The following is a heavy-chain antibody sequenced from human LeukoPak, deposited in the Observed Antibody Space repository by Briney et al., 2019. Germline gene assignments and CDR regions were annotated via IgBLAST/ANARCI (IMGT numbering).Heavy chain of an antibody. J-gene: IGHJ4*02. Sequence: GGSLRLSCAASGFTFSSYGMHWVRQAPGKGLEWVAFIRYDGSDKYYAESVKGRFTISRDNSKNTLYMQMNSLRAEDTAVYYCAKRNGSNYYFDYWGQGTLVTVSS. CDR2: IRYDGSDK. CDR3: AKRNGSNYYFDY. CDR1: GFTFSSYG. D-gene: IGHD1-26*01. V-gene: IGHV3-30*02.